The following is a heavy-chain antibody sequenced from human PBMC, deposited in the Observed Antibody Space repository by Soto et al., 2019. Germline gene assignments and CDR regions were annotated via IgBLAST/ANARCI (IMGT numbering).Heavy chain of an antibody. V-gene: IGHV4-59*01. J-gene: IGHJ4*02. CDR3: ARDSDGSWFVY. Sequence: QVQLQESGPGLVKPSETLSLTCTVSGGSISGYYWSWIRQPPGKGLEWIGYVYSSGITNYNPTLKSRITISVDPSQSQFSLQLISVTAADTAIYYCARDSDGSWFVYWGQGILVTVSS. D-gene: IGHD6-19*01. CDR1: GGSISGYY. CDR2: VYSSGIT.